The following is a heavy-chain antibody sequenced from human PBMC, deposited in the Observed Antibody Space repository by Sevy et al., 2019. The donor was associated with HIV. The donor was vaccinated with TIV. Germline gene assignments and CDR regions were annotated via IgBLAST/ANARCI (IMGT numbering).Heavy chain of an antibody. J-gene: IGHJ3*02. V-gene: IGHV1-69*13. D-gene: IGHD3-22*01. Sequence: ASVKVSCKASGDSFTSYGISWVRQAPGQGLEWMGGYIPVFGTANYAQKFQGRVTFTADESTSTAYMQLSSLRSEDTAVYYCARVYHDSSAIQAFDIWGQRTMVTVSS. CDR1: GDSFTSYG. CDR3: ARVYHDSSAIQAFDI. CDR2: YIPVFGTA.